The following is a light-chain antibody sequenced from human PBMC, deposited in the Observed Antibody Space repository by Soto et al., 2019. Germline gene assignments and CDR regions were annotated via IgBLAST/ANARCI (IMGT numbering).Light chain of an antibody. Sequence: EIVLTQSPGTLSLSPGERATLSCRASQSVSSSYLAWYQQKPGQAPRLLIYGASSRATGIPDRFSGSGYGTDVALTISRLEPEDFAVYYCQQYGSSPVTFGQGTRLEIK. CDR3: QQYGSSPVT. CDR1: QSVSSSY. CDR2: GAS. V-gene: IGKV3-20*01. J-gene: IGKJ5*01.